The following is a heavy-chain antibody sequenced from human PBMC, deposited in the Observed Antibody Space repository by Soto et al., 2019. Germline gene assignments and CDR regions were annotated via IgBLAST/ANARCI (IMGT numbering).Heavy chain of an antibody. V-gene: IGHV3-33*01. D-gene: IGHD6-13*01. CDR2: IWYDGSNK. CDR1: GFTFSSYG. J-gene: IGHJ6*02. Sequence: GGSLRLSCAASGFTFSSYGMHWVRQAPGKGLEWVAVIWYDGSNKYYADSVKGRFTISRDNSKNTLYLQMNSLRAEDTAVYYCAREWYSSSWYYYYGMDVWGQGTTVTVSS. CDR3: AREWYSSSWYYYYGMDV.